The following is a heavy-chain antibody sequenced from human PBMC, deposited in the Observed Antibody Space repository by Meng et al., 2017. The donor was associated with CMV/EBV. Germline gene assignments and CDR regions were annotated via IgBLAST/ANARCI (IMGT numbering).Heavy chain of an antibody. CDR2: IYYSGST. CDR3: ARVGRTSCYDY. V-gene: IGHV4-39*07. D-gene: IGHD2-2*01. J-gene: IGHJ4*02. Sequence: QLQPHGSGPGLVKPSETLSLTCTVSGGSISSSSYYWGWTRQPPGKGLEWIGSIYYSGSTYYNPSLKSRVTISVDTSKNQFSLKLSSVTAADTAVYYCARVGRTSCYDYWGQGALVTVSS. CDR1: GGSISSSSYY.